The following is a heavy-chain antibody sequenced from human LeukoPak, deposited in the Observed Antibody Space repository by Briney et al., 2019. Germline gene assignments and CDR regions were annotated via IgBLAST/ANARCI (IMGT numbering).Heavy chain of an antibody. CDR3: ARSSYSKSPQYYGMDV. V-gene: IGHV1-46*01. Sequence: GASVKVSCKASGYTFTSYAMNWVRQAPGQGLEWMGIINPSGGSTSYAQKFQGRVTMTRDTSTSTVYMELSSLRSEDTAVYYCARSSYSKSPQYYGMDVWGQGTTVTVSS. CDR2: INPSGGST. CDR1: GYTFTSYA. D-gene: IGHD4-11*01. J-gene: IGHJ6*02.